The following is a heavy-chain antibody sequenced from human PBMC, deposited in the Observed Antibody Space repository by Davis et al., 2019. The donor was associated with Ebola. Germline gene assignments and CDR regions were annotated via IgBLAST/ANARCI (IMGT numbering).Heavy chain of an antibody. V-gene: IGHV1-18*04. CDR3: ARAVAGTDLNNWFDP. Sequence: AASVKVSCKASGYTFTSYGISWVRQAPGQGLEWMGWISAYNGNTNYAQRLQGRVTMTTDTSTSTAYMELRSLRSDDTAVYYCARAVAGTDLNNWFDPWGQGTLVTVSS. CDR2: ISAYNGNT. CDR1: GYTFTSYG. J-gene: IGHJ5*02. D-gene: IGHD6-19*01.